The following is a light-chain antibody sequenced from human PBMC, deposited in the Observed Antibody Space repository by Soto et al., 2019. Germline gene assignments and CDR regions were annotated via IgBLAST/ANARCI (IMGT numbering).Light chain of an antibody. Sequence: DTQMTQSPSTLSASVGDRVTITCRASQSISSWLAWYQQNPGKAPKLLIYKASSLESGVPSRFIGSGSGTEFILTISSLQPDDFATYYCQQYNSYSWTFGQGTKVEIK. CDR3: QQYNSYSWT. CDR1: QSISSW. V-gene: IGKV1-5*03. J-gene: IGKJ1*01. CDR2: KAS.